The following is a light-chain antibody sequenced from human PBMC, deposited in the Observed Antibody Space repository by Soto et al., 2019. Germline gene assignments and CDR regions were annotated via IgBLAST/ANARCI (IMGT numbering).Light chain of an antibody. Sequence: VLTQSPGTLCSSPGERATLSCRASQSVNSNLAWYQQKLGQAPRVLIYGASTRATGIPDRFSGSGSGTEFILTISSLQSEDFAVYYCQEYNTWPWTFGQGTKVDI. CDR1: QSVNSN. CDR3: QEYNTWPWT. CDR2: GAS. J-gene: IGKJ1*01. V-gene: IGKV3-15*01.